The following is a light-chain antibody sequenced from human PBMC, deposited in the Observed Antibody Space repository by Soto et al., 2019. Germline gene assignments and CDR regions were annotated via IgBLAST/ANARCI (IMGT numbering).Light chain of an antibody. CDR3: QVWDSSSDHRVV. J-gene: IGLJ2*01. V-gene: IGLV3-21*02. Sequence: SSELTQAPSVSVAPGQTARITCGGNNIAIKSVHWYQQKPGQAPVLVGYDDGDRPSGIPERFSGSNSGNTATLTITRVEAGDEADYHCQVWDSSSDHRVVFGGGTKVTVL. CDR1: NIAIKS. CDR2: DDG.